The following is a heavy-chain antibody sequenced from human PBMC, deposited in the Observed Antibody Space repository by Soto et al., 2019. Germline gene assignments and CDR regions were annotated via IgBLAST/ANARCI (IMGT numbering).Heavy chain of an antibody. CDR1: GFTFSSNG. CDR3: ARGAEQYCSGGSCYSAYYGMGV. CDR2: ISHDGSNK. D-gene: IGHD2-15*01. Sequence: QVHLLESGGGVVQPGTSLRLSCAASGFTFSSNGMHWVRQAPGKGLEWVAVISHDGSNKYFADSVKGRFTISRDNSKNTLYLQMNSLRAEDTAVYDCARGAEQYCSGGSCYSAYYGMGVWGQGTTVTVSS. V-gene: IGHV3-33*05. J-gene: IGHJ6*02.